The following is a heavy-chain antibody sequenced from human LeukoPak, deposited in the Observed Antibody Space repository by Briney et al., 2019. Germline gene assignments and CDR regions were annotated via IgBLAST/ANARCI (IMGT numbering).Heavy chain of an antibody. V-gene: IGHV3-11*01. CDR1: GFTFSDYY. CDR2: ISSRGSTI. D-gene: IGHD3-22*01. Sequence: GGSLRLSCAASGFTFSDYYMSWIRQAPGKGLEWVSYISSRGSTIYYADSVKGRFTISRDNAKNSLYLQMNSLRAEDTAVYYCARAGYYYDSSGPTWRDFDYWGQGTLVTVSS. J-gene: IGHJ4*02. CDR3: ARAGYYYDSSGPTWRDFDY.